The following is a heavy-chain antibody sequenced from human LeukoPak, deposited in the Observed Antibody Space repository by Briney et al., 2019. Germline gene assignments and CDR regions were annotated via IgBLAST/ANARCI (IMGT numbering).Heavy chain of an antibody. J-gene: IGHJ3*02. CDR2: INHSGST. CDR1: GGSFSGYY. V-gene: IGHV4-34*01. D-gene: IGHD3-16*02. Sequence: SETLSLTCAVYGGSFSGYYWSWIRQPPGKGLEWIGEINHSGSTNYNPSLKSRVTISVDTSKNQFSLKLSSVTASDTAVYYCARSLGYDYVWGSYRPPFAFDIWGQGTMVTVSS. CDR3: ARSLGYDYVWGSYRPPFAFDI.